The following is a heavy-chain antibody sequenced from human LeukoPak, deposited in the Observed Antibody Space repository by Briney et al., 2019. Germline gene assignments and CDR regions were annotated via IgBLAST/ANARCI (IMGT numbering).Heavy chain of an antibody. CDR3: ARVVPAATFDY. J-gene: IGHJ4*02. CDR1: GGSFSGYY. V-gene: IGHV4-34*01. Sequence: PSETLSLTCAVYGGSFSGYYWSWIRQPPGKGLEWIGEINHSGSTNYNPSLKSRVTISVDTSKNQFSLKLSSVTAADTAVYYCARVVPAATFDYWGQGTLVTVSS. D-gene: IGHD2-2*01. CDR2: INHSGST.